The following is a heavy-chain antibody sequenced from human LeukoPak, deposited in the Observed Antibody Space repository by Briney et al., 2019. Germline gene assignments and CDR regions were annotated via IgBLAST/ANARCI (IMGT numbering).Heavy chain of an antibody. CDR3: ARDGPPAGAGDFDY. Sequence: PGGSLRLSCAASGFTFDDYGMSWVRQAPGKGLEWVSGINWNGGSTGYADSVKGRFTISRDNAKNSLYLQMNSLRAEDTAVYYCARDGPPAGAGDFDYWGQGTPVTVSS. V-gene: IGHV3-20*04. D-gene: IGHD3-10*01. CDR2: INWNGGST. J-gene: IGHJ4*02. CDR1: GFTFDDYG.